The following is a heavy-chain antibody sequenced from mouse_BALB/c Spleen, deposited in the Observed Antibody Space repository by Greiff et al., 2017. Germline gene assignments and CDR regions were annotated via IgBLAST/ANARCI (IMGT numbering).Heavy chain of an antibody. V-gene: IGHV5-6*01. CDR2: ISSGGSYT. D-gene: IGHD2-14*01. CDR3: AGRYDDEFDY. Sequence: EVKVVESGGDLVKPGGSLKLSCAASGFTFSSYGMSWVRQTPDKRLEWVATISSGGSYTYYPDSVKGRFTISRDNAKNTLYLQMSSLKSEDSAMYYCAGRYDDEFDYWGQGTTLTVSS. J-gene: IGHJ2*01. CDR1: GFTFSSYG.